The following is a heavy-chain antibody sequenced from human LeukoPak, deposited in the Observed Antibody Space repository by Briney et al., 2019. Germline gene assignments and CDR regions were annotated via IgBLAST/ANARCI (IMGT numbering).Heavy chain of an antibody. CDR2: INHSGST. CDR3: ARRQYYDFWSGYYHYFDY. D-gene: IGHD3-3*01. V-gene: IGHV4-34*01. CDR1: GGSFSGYY. J-gene: IGHJ4*02. Sequence: SETLSLTCAVYGGSFSGYYWSWIRQPPGKGLEWIGEINHSGSTNYNPSLKSRVTISVDTSKNQFSLKLSSVIAADTAVYYCARRQYYDFWSGYYHYFDYWGQGTLATVSS.